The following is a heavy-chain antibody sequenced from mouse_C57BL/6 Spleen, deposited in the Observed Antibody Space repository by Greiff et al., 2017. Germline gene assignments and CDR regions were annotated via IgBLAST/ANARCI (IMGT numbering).Heavy chain of an antibody. V-gene: IGHV2-2*01. CDR3: ARNSDLFLFAY. Sequence: VQLQQSGPGLVQPSQSLSITCTVSGFSLTSYGVHWVRQSPGKGLEWLGVIWSGGSTDYNAAFISRLSISKDNSKSQVFFKINSLQADDTAIYYCARNSDLFLFAYWGQGTLVTVSA. CDR1: GFSLTSYG. J-gene: IGHJ3*01. CDR2: IWSGGST.